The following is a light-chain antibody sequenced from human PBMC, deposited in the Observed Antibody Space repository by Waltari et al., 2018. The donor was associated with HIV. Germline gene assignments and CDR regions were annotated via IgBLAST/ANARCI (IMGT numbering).Light chain of an antibody. J-gene: IGLJ2*01. V-gene: IGLV2-14*01. Sequence: QSALTQPATVSGSPGQSITISCTGGSNDVGGYNYVSWYQHLPGKAPKLIIYEVRNRPSGVSNRFSGSKSGNTASPTISGLQAEDEADYYCTSYASSSSLLFGGGTKLTVL. CDR3: TSYASSSSLL. CDR2: EVR. CDR1: SNDVGGYNY.